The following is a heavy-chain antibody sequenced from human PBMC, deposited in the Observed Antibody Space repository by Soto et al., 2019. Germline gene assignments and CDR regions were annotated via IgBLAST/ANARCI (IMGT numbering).Heavy chain of an antibody. Sequence: DVQLLESGGGLVQPGGSLRLSCEASGFSFVNYALSWVRQAPGKGLEWVATFSAGRRAYYADSVKGRFTIAKDFSTNTLHLQARSLRVDDTAVYYCAKESMPEHYGDTLFDYWGQGTRVTVSS. J-gene: IGHJ4*02. D-gene: IGHD4-17*01. CDR3: AKESMPEHYGDTLFDY. CDR2: FSAGRRA. V-gene: IGHV3-23*01. CDR1: GFSFVNYA.